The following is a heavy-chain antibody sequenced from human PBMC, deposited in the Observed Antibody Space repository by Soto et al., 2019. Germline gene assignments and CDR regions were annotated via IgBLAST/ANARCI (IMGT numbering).Heavy chain of an antibody. CDR1: GGSVTNSSYY. CDR3: VSQRTTVLTQAYFDY. J-gene: IGHJ4*02. D-gene: IGHD4-17*01. V-gene: IGHV4-39*01. Sequence: SETLSLTCTVSGGSVTNSSYYWGWIRQSPGKGLEWIGSVYYRGRSYSKSSVKSRVTIPVDTSKNQFSLNFNSVTASDTALYYCVSQRTTVLTQAYFDYWGPGALVTVS. CDR2: VYYRGRS.